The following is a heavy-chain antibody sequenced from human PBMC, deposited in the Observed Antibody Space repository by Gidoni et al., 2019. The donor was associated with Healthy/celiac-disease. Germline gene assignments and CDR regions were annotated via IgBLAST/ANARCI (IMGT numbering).Heavy chain of an antibody. CDR3: ARGRAENWFDP. CDR2: IYYSGST. J-gene: IGHJ5*02. V-gene: IGHV4-31*03. CDR1: GCSISSGGYY. Sequence: QVQLQESGPGLVKPSQTLSLTCTVSGCSISSGGYYWSWIRQHPGKGLEWIGYIYYSGSTYYNPSLKSRVTISVDTSKNQFSLKLSSVTAADTAAYYCARGRAENWFDPWGQGTLVTVSS.